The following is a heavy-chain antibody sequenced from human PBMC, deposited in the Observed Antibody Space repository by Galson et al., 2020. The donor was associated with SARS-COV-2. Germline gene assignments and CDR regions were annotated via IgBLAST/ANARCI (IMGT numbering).Heavy chain of an antibody. V-gene: IGHV1-69*10. Sequence: KISCKASGGTFSSYSISWVRQAPGQGLEWMGGIIPILGIANYAQKFQGRVTITADKSTITAYMELRSLRSEDTAVYYCARTNWNDHLEPELPGWSFDYWGQGTLVTVSS. CDR2: IIPILGIA. D-gene: IGHD1-20*01. CDR3: ARTNWNDHLEPELPGWSFDY. CDR1: GGTFSSYS. J-gene: IGHJ4*02.